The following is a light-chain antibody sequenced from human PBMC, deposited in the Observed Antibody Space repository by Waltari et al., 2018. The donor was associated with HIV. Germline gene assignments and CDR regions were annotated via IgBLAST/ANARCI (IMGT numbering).Light chain of an antibody. Sequence: QSALTQPRAVSGSPGQSVTISCTGTSGDLGNYNFFSWYQHPPGTAPKLVIYDVSKRPSGVPDRFSGSKSANTASLTISGLRAEDEADYYCCAYAGGWVFGGGTEVTVL. J-gene: IGLJ3*02. CDR2: DVS. V-gene: IGLV2-11*01. CDR3: CAYAGGWV. CDR1: SGDLGNYNF.